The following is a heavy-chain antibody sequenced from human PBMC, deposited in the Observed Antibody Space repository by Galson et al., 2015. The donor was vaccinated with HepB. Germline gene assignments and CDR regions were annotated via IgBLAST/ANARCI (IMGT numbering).Heavy chain of an antibody. D-gene: IGHD1-26*01. V-gene: IGHV3-48*01. Sequence: SLRLSCAASGFTFSSYSMNWVRQAPGKGLEWVSYISSSSSTIYYADSVKGRFTISRDNAENSLYLQMNSLRAEDTAVYYCARDPSGSYFDYWGQGTLVTVSS. CDR1: GFTFSSYS. CDR3: ARDPSGSYFDY. J-gene: IGHJ4*02. CDR2: ISSSSSTI.